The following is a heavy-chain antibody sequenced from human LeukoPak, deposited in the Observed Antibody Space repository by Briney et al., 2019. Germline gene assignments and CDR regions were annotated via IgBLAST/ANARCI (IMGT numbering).Heavy chain of an antibody. J-gene: IGHJ3*02. CDR2: IYHSGST. CDR1: GYSISSGYY. Sequence: NPSETLSLTCAVSGYSISSGYYWGWIRQPPGEGLEWIGRIYHSGSTYYNPSLKSRVTISVDTSKNQFSLKLSSVTAADTAVYYCARRDYDILTGYSTDAFDIWGQGTMVTVSS. D-gene: IGHD3-9*01. V-gene: IGHV4-38-2*01. CDR3: ARRDYDILTGYSTDAFDI.